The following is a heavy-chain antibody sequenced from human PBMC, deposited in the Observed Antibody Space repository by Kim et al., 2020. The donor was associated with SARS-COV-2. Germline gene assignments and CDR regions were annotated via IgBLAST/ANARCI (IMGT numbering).Heavy chain of an antibody. J-gene: IGHJ5*02. CDR3: ARGGFYHDSGGFSS. Sequence: ASVKVSCKASGYTFTGYYMHWVRQAPGQGLEWMGCINPNSGGADYAQKFKGRIIMTRDTSISTAYMELSRLNSDDTAVYYCARGGFYHDSGGFSSWGQGTLVTVSS. D-gene: IGHD3-22*01. CDR2: INPNSGGA. CDR1: GYTFTGYY. V-gene: IGHV1-2*02.